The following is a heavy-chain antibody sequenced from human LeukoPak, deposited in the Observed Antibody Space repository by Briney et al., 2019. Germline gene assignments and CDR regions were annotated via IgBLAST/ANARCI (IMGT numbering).Heavy chain of an antibody. V-gene: IGHV4-34*01. CDR2: INHSGST. CDR3: ARGGYSYGFKAFDI. CDR1: GGSFSGYY. D-gene: IGHD5-18*01. J-gene: IGHJ3*02. Sequence: SETLSLTCAVYGGSFSGYYWSWIRQPPGKGLEWIGVINHSGSTNYNPSLKSRVTISVDTSKNQFSLRLSSVAAADTAVYYCARGGYSYGFKAFDIWGQGTKVTVSS.